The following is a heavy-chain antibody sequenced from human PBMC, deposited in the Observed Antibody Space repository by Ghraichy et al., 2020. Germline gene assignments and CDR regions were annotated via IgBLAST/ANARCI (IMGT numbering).Heavy chain of an antibody. D-gene: IGHD2-21*01. CDR1: GFTFSSYW. CDR3: ARDLPVVVIASSEYFQH. V-gene: IGHV3-7*01. CDR2: IKQDGSEK. J-gene: IGHJ1*01. Sequence: GGSLRLSCAASGFTFSSYWMSWVRQAPGKGLEWVANIKQDGSEKYYVDSVKGRFTISRDNAKNSLYLQMNSLRAEDTAVYYCARDLPVVVIASSEYFQHWGQGTLVTVSS.